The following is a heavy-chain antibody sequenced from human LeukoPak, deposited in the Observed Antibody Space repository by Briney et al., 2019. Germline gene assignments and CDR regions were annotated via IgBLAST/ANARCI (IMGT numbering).Heavy chain of an antibody. CDR3: AKDRGGYPDY. Sequence: HTGGSLRLSCAASGFTYSSYAMSWVRQAPGKGLEWVSAITGSGGSTYYADSVKGRFTISRDNSKNTLYLQMNSLRAEDTAVYYCAKDRGGYPDYWGQGTLVTVSS. V-gene: IGHV3-23*01. CDR2: ITGSGGST. CDR1: GFTYSSYA. J-gene: IGHJ4*02. D-gene: IGHD5-18*01.